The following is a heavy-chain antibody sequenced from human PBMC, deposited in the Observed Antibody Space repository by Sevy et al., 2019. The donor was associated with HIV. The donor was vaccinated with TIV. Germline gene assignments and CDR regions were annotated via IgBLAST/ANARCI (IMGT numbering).Heavy chain of an antibody. CDR3: TRATWGGYNAFDI. CDR2: VSYSGST. V-gene: IGHV4-59*13. J-gene: IGHJ3*02. Sequence: SETLSLTCTVSGVSISTNYWTWIRQPPGKGLEWIGYVSYSGSTNYNPSLRSRVTISVDTSKNQLSLRLGSVTAADTGVYYCTRATWGGYNAFDIWGQGTVVTVSS. D-gene: IGHD3-16*01. CDR1: GVSISTNY.